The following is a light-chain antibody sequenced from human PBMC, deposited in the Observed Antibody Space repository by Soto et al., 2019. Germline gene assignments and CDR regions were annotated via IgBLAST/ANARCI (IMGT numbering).Light chain of an antibody. J-gene: IGLJ3*02. CDR3: SSYARSNNWV. CDR1: SSDVGGYNY. CDR2: EVS. V-gene: IGLV2-8*01. Sequence: QSALTHPPSASGAPGQSVTISCTGTSSDVGGYNYVSWYQQHPGKAPKRMIYEVSKRPSGVPDHFSGSKSGNTASLTASGLQAEDEADYYCSSYARSNNWVFGGGTKLTVL.